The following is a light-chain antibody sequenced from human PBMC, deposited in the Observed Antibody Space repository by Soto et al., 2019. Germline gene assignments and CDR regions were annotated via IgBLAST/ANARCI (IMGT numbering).Light chain of an antibody. CDR3: CSYAGSPWV. V-gene: IGLV2-11*01. Sequence: QSALTQPRSVSGSPGQSVTISCTGTSSDVGVYNYVSWYQQHPGQAPKRIIFDVSIRPSGVPDRFSGSKSGSTASLTISGLQAEDEADYYCCSYAGSPWVFGGGTKLTVL. CDR2: DVS. CDR1: SSDVGVYNY. J-gene: IGLJ3*02.